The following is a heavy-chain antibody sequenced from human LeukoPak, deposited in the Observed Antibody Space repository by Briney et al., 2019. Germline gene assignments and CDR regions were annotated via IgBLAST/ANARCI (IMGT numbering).Heavy chain of an antibody. Sequence: KGGESLKISCKVSGCSFTSYWIGWVRQMPGKGLEWMGIINPGDSDTRYSPSFQGQVTISADKSISTAYLQWSSLKASDTAMYYCASYDSSGSAEYFQHWGQGTLVTVSS. D-gene: IGHD3-22*01. CDR1: GCSFTSYW. CDR2: INPGDSDT. J-gene: IGHJ1*01. CDR3: ASYDSSGSAEYFQH. V-gene: IGHV5-51*01.